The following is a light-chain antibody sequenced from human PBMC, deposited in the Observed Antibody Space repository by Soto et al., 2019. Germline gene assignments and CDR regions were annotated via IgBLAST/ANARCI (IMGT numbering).Light chain of an antibody. CDR2: DAS. CDR1: QSVSSY. J-gene: IGKJ1*01. Sequence: EIVLTQSPATLSLSPGERATVSCRASQSVSSYLAWYQQKPGQAPRLLIYDASNRATGIPARFSGSGSGTDFTLTISSLEPEDFAGYYCRHRSNWPPWTFGKGTKVDI. V-gene: IGKV3-11*01. CDR3: RHRSNWPPWT.